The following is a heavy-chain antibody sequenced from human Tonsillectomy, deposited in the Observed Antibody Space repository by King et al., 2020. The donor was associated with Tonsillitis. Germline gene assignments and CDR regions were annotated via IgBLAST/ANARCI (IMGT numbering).Heavy chain of an antibody. CDR2: IYHSGRA. D-gene: IGHD2-2*03. CDR1: GGSISNGGYY. CDR3: ARARLMDLGYSGVDV. Sequence: QLQESGPGLVKPSQTLSLTCTVYGGSISNGGYYWGWFRQHPGKGLEWIGFIYHSGRAYSNPSLKSRITMSVDTSNNQFSLRLISVTAADTAVYHWARARLMDLGYSGVDVWGQGTTVTVSS. J-gene: IGHJ6*02. V-gene: IGHV4-31*03.